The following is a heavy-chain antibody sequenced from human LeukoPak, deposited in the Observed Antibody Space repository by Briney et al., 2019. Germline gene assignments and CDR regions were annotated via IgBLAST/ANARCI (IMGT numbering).Heavy chain of an antibody. J-gene: IGHJ3*02. D-gene: IGHD6-19*01. V-gene: IGHV4-61*02. Sequence: SETLSLTCTVSGGSISSSTYYWGWIRQPAGKGLEWIGRIYTSGSTNYNPSLKSRVTISVDTSKNQFSLKLSSVTAADTAVYYCARGRFSQWLADDAFDIWGQGTMVTVSS. CDR1: GGSISSSTYY. CDR3: ARGRFSQWLADDAFDI. CDR2: IYTSGST.